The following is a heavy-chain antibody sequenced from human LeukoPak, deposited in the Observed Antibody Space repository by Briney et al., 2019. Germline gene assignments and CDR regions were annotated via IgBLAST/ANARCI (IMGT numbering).Heavy chain of an antibody. J-gene: IGHJ6*02. V-gene: IGHV1-18*01. CDR3: ARTSGGTCYYYGMDV. CDR1: GYTFTSYG. D-gene: IGHD2-15*01. CDR2: ISAYNGNS. Sequence: ASVKVSCKASGYTFTSYGISWVRQAPGQGLEWMGWISAYNGNSNYAQKLQGRVTMTTDTSTSTAYMELRSLRSDDTAVYYCARTSGGTCYYYGMDVWGQGTTVTVSS.